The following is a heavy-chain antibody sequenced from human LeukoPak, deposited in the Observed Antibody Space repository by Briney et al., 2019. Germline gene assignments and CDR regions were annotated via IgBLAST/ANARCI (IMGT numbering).Heavy chain of an antibody. CDR3: ARDGYYDSSDYYGFADY. CDR2: INAGNGNT. CDR1: GYTFTSYA. Sequence: ASVKVSCKASGYTFTSYAMHWVRQAPGQRLEWMGWINAGNGNTKYSQKFQGRVTITRDTSASTAYMELSSLRSEDTAVYYCARDGYYDSSDYYGFADYWGQGTLVTVSS. D-gene: IGHD3-22*01. V-gene: IGHV1-3*01. J-gene: IGHJ4*02.